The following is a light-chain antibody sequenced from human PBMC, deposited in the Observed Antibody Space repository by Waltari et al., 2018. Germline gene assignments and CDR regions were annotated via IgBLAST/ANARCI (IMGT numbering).Light chain of an antibody. V-gene: IGLV2-14*03. CDR1: SGDVGASNY. J-gene: IGLJ3*02. CDR2: DVT. CDR3: CSYISSTITWV. Sequence: QSALTQPASVSGSPGQSITISCTGASGDVGASNYVSWYQQHPGKAPKLMIYDVTVRPAGGSNRFSGSKSGKTASRTISGLQAEDEADYYCCSYISSTITWVFGGGTKLTVL.